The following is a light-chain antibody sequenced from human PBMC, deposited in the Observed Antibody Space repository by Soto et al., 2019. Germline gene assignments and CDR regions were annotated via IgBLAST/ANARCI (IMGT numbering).Light chain of an antibody. J-gene: IGLJ2*01. CDR2: DVS. CDR3: SSYTSSSTVV. V-gene: IGLV2-14*01. CDR1: SNDVGGYNY. Sequence: QSALTQPASVSGSPGQSITISCTGASNDVGGYNYVSWYQQHPGKAPKLMICDVSNRPSGVSNRFSGSKSGNTASLTISGLQAEDEADYYCSSYTSSSTVVFGGGTKLT.